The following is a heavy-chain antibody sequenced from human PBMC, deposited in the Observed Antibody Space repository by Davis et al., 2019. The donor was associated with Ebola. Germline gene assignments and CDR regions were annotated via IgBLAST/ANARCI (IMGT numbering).Heavy chain of an antibody. CDR2: ISGEGSTT. D-gene: IGHD4-17*01. CDR3: VRTTYGAPEY. Sequence: GESLKISCAASGFTFSSYWMHWVRQAPGKGLVWVSRISGEGSTTKYADSVKGRFTISRDNAKNTLYLQMNSLRAEDTAVYYCVRTTYGAPEYWGQGTLVTVSS. CDR1: GFTFSSYW. J-gene: IGHJ4*02. V-gene: IGHV3-74*03.